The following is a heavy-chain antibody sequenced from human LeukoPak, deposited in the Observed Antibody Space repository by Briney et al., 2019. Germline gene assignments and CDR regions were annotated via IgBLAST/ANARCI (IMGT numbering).Heavy chain of an antibody. D-gene: IGHD3-9*01. CDR1: GYTFTSYA. V-gene: IGHV1-3*01. Sequence: ASVKVSCTASGYTFTSYAMHWVRQAPGQRLEWMGWINAGNGNTKYSQKFQGRVTITRDTSASTAYMELSSLRSEDTAVYYCARELGDILTGYTAPYYYYGVDVWGKGTTVTVSS. CDR3: ARELGDILTGYTAPYYYYGVDV. CDR2: INAGNGNT. J-gene: IGHJ6*04.